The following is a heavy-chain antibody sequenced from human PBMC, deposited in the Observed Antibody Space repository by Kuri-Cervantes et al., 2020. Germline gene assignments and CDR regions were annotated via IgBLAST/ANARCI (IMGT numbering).Heavy chain of an antibody. CDR3: AREHWRGGAFDI. J-gene: IGHJ3*02. D-gene: IGHD3-10*01. Sequence: GGSLRLSCAASGFTFSSYWMGWVRQAPGKGLEWVANIKQNGSEKYYVDSVKGRFTVSRDNANNPLYLQMNSLRAEDTAVYYCAREHWRGGAFDIWGQGTMVTVSS. CDR2: IKQNGSEK. CDR1: GFTFSSYW. V-gene: IGHV3-7*01.